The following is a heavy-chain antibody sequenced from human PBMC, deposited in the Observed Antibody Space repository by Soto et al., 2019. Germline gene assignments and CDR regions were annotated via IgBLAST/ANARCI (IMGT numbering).Heavy chain of an antibody. CDR3: ATNGDYYDGSGPKYFQH. CDR2: IIHSEST. CDR1: GGSFSAYY. D-gene: IGHD3-22*01. Sequence: PSETLSLTCAVYGGSFSAYYWSWVRQPPGKGLEWIGEIIHSESTKYNPSLKSRVTISVDTSKNQFSLKLSSVTAADTAVYYCATNGDYYDGSGPKYFQHWGQGTLVTVSS. V-gene: IGHV4-34*12. J-gene: IGHJ1*01.